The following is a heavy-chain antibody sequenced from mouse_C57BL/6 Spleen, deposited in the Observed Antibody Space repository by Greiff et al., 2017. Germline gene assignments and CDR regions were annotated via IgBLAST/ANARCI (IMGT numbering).Heavy chain of an antibody. CDR1: GFTFSDYG. V-gene: IGHV5-17*01. CDR2: ISSGSSTI. CDR3: ARNDYGWYFDV. D-gene: IGHD2-4*01. J-gene: IGHJ1*03. Sequence: DVQLVESGGGLVKPGGSLKLSCAASGFTFSDYGMHWVRQAPEKGLEWVAYISSGSSTIYYADTVKGRFTISRDNAKNTLFLQMTSLRSEDTAMYYCARNDYGWYFDVWGTGTTVTVSS.